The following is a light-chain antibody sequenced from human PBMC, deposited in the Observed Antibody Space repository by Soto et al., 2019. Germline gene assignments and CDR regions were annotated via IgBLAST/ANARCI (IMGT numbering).Light chain of an antibody. J-gene: IGKJ1*01. CDR3: QQYTNYWT. CDR2: GAS. Sequence: EILLNQSPGTLSLSPGERATLSCRASQSVSSSYLAWYKQKPGQAPRLLIYGASSRATGIPDRLSGSGSGTEFTLTISSMKPNDCATYYCQQYTNYWTFGQGTKVDIK. V-gene: IGKV3-20*01. CDR1: QSVSSSY.